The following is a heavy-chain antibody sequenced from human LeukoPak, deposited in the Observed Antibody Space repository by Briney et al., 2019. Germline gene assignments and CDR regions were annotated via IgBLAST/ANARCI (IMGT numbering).Heavy chain of an antibody. J-gene: IGHJ4*02. CDR1: GYTFTSYA. D-gene: IGHD5-18*01. CDR2: INPNSGGT. CDR3: AGRPDTAMVAIFDY. V-gene: IGHV1-2*02. Sequence: GASVKVSCKASGYTFTSYAMHWVRQAPGQRLEWMGWINPNSGGTNYAQKFQGRVTMTGDTSISTAYMELSRLSSDDTAIYYCAGRPDTAMVAIFDYWGQGTLVTVSS.